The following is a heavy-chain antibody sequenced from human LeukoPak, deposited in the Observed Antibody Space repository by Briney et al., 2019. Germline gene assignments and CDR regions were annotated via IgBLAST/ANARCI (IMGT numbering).Heavy chain of an antibody. J-gene: IGHJ4*02. CDR2: INAGNGNT. CDR3: ARDLSSPGPNY. Sequence: ASVKVSCTASGYTFTSYAMHWVRQAPGQRLEWMGCINAGNGNTKYSQKFQGRVTITRDTSASTAYMELSSLRSEDTAVYYCARDLSSPGPNYWGQGTLVTVSS. V-gene: IGHV1-3*01. D-gene: IGHD7-27*01. CDR1: GYTFTSYA.